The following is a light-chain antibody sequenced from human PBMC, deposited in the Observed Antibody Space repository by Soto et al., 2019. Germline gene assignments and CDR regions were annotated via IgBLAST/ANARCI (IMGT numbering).Light chain of an antibody. V-gene: IGKV3-20*01. CDR3: QHYGSSPST. J-gene: IGKJ5*01. Sequence: EIVLTQSPGTLSLSPGERATLSCRASQSVSSNFLAWYQQKPGQAPRLLIYGASRRATGIPDRFSGSGSGTDSTLTISRLESEDFALYYCQHYGSSPSTFGQGTRLEMK. CDR1: QSVSSNF. CDR2: GAS.